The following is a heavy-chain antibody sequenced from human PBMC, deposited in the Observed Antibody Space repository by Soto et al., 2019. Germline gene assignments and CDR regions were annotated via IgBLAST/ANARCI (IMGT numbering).Heavy chain of an antibody. Sequence: SETLSLTCTVSGGSISSYYWSWIRQPPGKGLEWIGYIYYSGSTNYNPSLKSRVTISVDTSKNQFSLKLSSVTAADTAVYYCARVIAVAGTFFDYWGQGTLVTVSS. J-gene: IGHJ4*02. CDR2: IYYSGST. CDR3: ARVIAVAGTFFDY. CDR1: GGSISSYY. V-gene: IGHV4-59*01. D-gene: IGHD6-19*01.